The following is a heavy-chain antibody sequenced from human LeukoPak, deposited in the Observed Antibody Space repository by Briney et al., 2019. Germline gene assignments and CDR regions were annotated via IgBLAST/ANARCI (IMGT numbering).Heavy chain of an antibody. CDR1: GFIFSTYD. D-gene: IGHD6-13*01. J-gene: IGHJ5*02. CDR3: AKDRYSSSGNWFDP. V-gene: IGHV3-21*04. CDR2: ITTGSHYI. Sequence: GGSLRLSCAASGFIFSTYDMNWVRQAPGKGLEWVSLITTGSHYIYYADSVKGRFTISRDNAKSSLFLQMNSLRAEDTAVYYCAKDRYSSSGNWFDPWGQGTLVTVSS.